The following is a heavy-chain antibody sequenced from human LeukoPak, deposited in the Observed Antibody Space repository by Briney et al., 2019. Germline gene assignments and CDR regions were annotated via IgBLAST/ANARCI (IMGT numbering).Heavy chain of an antibody. Sequence: GESLKISCKGSGYSFTNYWIGWVRQMPGKGLEWMGIIYPGDSDTRYSPPFQGQVTISADKSISTAYLQWSSLRASDTAFYYCARLPYASGSYHYWGQGTLVTVSS. CDR3: ARLPYASGSYHY. J-gene: IGHJ4*02. V-gene: IGHV5-51*01. CDR1: GYSFTNYW. CDR2: IYPGDSDT. D-gene: IGHD3-10*01.